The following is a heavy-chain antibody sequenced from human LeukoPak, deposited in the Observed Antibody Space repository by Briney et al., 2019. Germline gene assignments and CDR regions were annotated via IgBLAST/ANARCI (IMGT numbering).Heavy chain of an antibody. J-gene: IGHJ4*02. Sequence: PGGSLRLSCAASGFTFSSYAMSWVRQAPGKGLEWVSAISGSGGSTYYADSVKGRFTISRDNSKNTLYLQMNSLRAEDTAVYYCAKDRASYDFWRGYYANDIWGQGTLVTVSS. V-gene: IGHV3-23*01. CDR3: AKDRASYDFWRGYYANDI. CDR1: GFTFSSYA. CDR2: ISGSGGST. D-gene: IGHD3-3*01.